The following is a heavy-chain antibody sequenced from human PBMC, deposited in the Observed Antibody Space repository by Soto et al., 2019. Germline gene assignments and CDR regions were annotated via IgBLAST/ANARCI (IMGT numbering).Heavy chain of an antibody. CDR3: ARGGADSITIFGVVTAYYYYMDV. Sequence: SETLSLTCAVYGGSFSGYYWSWIRQPPGKGLEWIGEINHSGSTNYNPSLKSRVTISVDTSKNQFSLKLSSVTAADTAVYYCARGGADSITIFGVVTAYYYYMDVWGKGTTVTVSS. V-gene: IGHV4-34*01. CDR2: INHSGST. D-gene: IGHD3-3*01. CDR1: GGSFSGYY. J-gene: IGHJ6*03.